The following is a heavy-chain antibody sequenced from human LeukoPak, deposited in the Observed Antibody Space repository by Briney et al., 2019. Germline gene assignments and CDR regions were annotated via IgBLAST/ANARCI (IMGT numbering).Heavy chain of an antibody. D-gene: IGHD1-14*01. CDR2: VSSSGSII. Sequence: GGSLRLSCAASGFTFSSYEFNWVRQAPGKGLEWVSYVSSSGSIIFYADSVKGRFTISRDNAKKSLYLQMNSLRAEDTAIYYCARGVIPPPYWGQGTLVTVSS. J-gene: IGHJ4*02. CDR1: GFTFSSYE. CDR3: ARGVIPPPY. V-gene: IGHV3-48*03.